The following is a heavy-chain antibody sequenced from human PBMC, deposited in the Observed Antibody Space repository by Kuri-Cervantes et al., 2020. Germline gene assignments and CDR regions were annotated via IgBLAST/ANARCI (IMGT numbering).Heavy chain of an antibody. D-gene: IGHD4-23*01. CDR3: AKETLYGGNPWYYFDY. CDR1: GFTFSSDW. J-gene: IGHJ4*02. CDR2: INNDGSRT. V-gene: IGHV3-74*01. Sequence: GGSLRLSCAASGFTFSSDWMHWVRQAPGKGLVWVAHINNDGSRTSYADSVKGRFTISRDNSKNTLYLQMNSLRAEDTAVYYCAKETLYGGNPWYYFDYWGQGTLVTVSS.